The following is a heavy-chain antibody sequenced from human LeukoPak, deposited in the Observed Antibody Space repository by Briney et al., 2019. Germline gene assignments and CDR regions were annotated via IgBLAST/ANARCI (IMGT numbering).Heavy chain of an antibody. D-gene: IGHD2/OR15-2a*01. CDR2: IYTSGST. Sequence: KSSETLSLTCTVSGGSISSYYWSWLRQPAGKGLEWVGRIYTSGSTNYNPSLKSRVTMSVDTSKNPFSLKLSSVTAAATAVYYCARDLYAGAFDIWGQGTMVTVSS. J-gene: IGHJ3*02. CDR3: ARDLYAGAFDI. CDR1: GGSISSYY. V-gene: IGHV4-4*07.